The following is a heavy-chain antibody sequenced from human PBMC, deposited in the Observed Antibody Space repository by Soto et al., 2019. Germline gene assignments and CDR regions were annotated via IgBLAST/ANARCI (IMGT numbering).Heavy chain of an antibody. CDR3: ARRDILTGYYNDYYYMDV. J-gene: IGHJ6*03. CDR1: GYTFTSYG. D-gene: IGHD3-9*01. V-gene: IGHV1-18*01. CDR2: ISAYNGNT. Sequence: ASVKVSCTASGYTFTSYGIIWVRQAPGQGLEWMGWISAYNGNTNYAQKLQGRVTMTTDTSTSTAYMELRSLRSDDTAVYYCARRDILTGYYNDYYYMDVWGKGTTVTVSS.